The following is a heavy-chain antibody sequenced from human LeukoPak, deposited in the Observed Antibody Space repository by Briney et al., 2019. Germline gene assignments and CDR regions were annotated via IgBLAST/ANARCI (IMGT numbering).Heavy chain of an antibody. CDR1: GFTFSSYG. D-gene: IGHD2-15*01. J-gene: IGHJ5*02. CDR2: ISYDGSNK. CDR3: ANLRYCSGGSPASMFDP. Sequence: GGSLRLSCAASGFTFSSYGMHWVRQAPGKGLEWVAVISYDGSNKYYADSVKGRFTISRDNSKNTLYLQMNSLRAEDTAVYYCANLRYCSGGSPASMFDPWGQGTLVTVSS. V-gene: IGHV3-30*18.